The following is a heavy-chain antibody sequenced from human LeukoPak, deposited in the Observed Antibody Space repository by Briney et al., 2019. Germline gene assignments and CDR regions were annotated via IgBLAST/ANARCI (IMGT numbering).Heavy chain of an antibody. CDR1: GDSISSGSSY. Sequence: SETLSLTCTVSGDSISSGSSYWSWIRQPAGKGLEWIGRIYTSGSTNYNPSLKSRVTISVDTSKNQFSLKLSSVTAADTAVYYCARGAMVRGVIVNWFDPWGQGTLVTVSS. CDR2: IYTSGST. CDR3: ARGAMVRGVIVNWFDP. V-gene: IGHV4-61*02. D-gene: IGHD3-10*01. J-gene: IGHJ5*02.